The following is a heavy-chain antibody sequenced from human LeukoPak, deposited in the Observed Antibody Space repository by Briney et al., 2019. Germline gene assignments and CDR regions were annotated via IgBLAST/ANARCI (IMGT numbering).Heavy chain of an antibody. D-gene: IGHD5-12*01. V-gene: IGHV1-69*13. CDR3: ARDYSGYDSIDY. J-gene: IGHJ4*02. Sequence: GASVTVSCTASGGTFSSYAIDWVRQAPGQGLEWMGGIIPIFGTADYAQKFQGRVTITADESTTTTYMELTSLRSEDTAVYFCARDYSGYDSIDYWGRGTLVTVSS. CDR1: GGTFSSYA. CDR2: IIPIFGTA.